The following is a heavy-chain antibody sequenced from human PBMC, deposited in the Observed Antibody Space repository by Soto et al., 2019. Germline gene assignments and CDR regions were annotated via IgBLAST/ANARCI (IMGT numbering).Heavy chain of an antibody. V-gene: IGHV4-34*01. CDR3: ARGQSSLLRDC. J-gene: IGHJ4*02. CDR1: GGSFSGYY. D-gene: IGHD3-16*01. Sequence: QVQLQQWGAGLLKPSETLSLTCAVYGGSFSGYYWSWIRQPPGKGLEWIGEINHSGSTHYNPSLKSRVTISVDTSKNQFSLKLSSVTAADTAVYYCARGQSSLLRDCWGQGVLVTVSS. CDR2: INHSGST.